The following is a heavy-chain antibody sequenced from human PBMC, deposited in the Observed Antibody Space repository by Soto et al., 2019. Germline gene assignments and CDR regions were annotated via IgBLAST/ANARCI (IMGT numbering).Heavy chain of an antibody. Sequence: QVQLVESGGGVVQPGRSLRLSCAASGFTFNNFGIHWVRQAPGKGLEWVAVIWYDGSNKFYADSVKGRFTISRDNSKNTLYLQMNSLRADATAVYYCARAPALYSGTYYFDYWGQGTLVTVSS. V-gene: IGHV3-33*01. D-gene: IGHD1-26*01. CDR1: GFTFNNFG. CDR2: IWYDGSNK. CDR3: ARAPALYSGTYYFDY. J-gene: IGHJ4*02.